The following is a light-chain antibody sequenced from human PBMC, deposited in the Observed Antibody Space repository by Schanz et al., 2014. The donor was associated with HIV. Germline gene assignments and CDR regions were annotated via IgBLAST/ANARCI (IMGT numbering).Light chain of an antibody. CDR3: QQYDTSPIT. Sequence: EIVLTQSPGTLSLSPGETATLSCRASQTVNPYSLAWYQQKRGQAPRLLIYGASTRATGIPDRFSGSGSGTDFTLTISSLEPEDFAVYYCQQYDTSPITFGPGTKVDIQ. CDR1: QTVNPYS. CDR2: GAS. J-gene: IGKJ3*01. V-gene: IGKV3-20*01.